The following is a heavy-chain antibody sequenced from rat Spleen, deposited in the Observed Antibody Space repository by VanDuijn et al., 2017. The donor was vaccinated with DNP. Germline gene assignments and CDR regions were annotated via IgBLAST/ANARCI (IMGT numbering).Heavy chain of an antibody. CDR1: GFTFSDYN. CDR3: ATHELLGDYFDY. Sequence: EVQLVESGGGLVQPGRSLKLSCAASGFTFSDYNMAWVRQAPKKGLEWVATIIYDGSRTYYRDSVKGRFTISRDNAKSTLYLQMDSLRSEDTATYYCATHELLGDYFDYWGQGVMVTVSS. D-gene: IGHD1-1*01. V-gene: IGHV5S10*01. J-gene: IGHJ2*01. CDR2: IIYDGSRT.